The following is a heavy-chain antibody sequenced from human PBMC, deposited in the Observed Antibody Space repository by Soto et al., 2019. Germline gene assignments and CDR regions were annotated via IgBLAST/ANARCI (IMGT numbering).Heavy chain of an antibody. Sequence: PSETLSLTCTVSGGSVNTNYWTWIRQPPGRGPEWIGNIDYSGSPHYNPSLKSRVTMSIDMSKNQFSLRLNSVTAADTAVYYCARGRKDIVGPPDVFDIWGQGTMVPVSS. J-gene: IGHJ3*02. D-gene: IGHD2-21*01. CDR2: IDYSGSP. CDR1: GGSVNTNY. V-gene: IGHV4-59*02. CDR3: ARGRKDIVGPPDVFDI.